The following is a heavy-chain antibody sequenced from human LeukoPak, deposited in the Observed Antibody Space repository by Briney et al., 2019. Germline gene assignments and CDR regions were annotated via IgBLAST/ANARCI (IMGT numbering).Heavy chain of an antibody. CDR1: GYSFTSYR. CDR3: ARQSAMSRSGYY. J-gene: IGHJ4*02. Sequence: GEPLKISCKASGYSFTSYRIGWVRQMPGKGLEWMGIIDPSDSETRYTPSFQGQVTISVDKSLTTADLQWNSLKASDTAMYYCARQSAMSRSGYYWGQGTLVTVSS. D-gene: IGHD6-13*01. V-gene: IGHV5-51*01. CDR2: IDPSDSET.